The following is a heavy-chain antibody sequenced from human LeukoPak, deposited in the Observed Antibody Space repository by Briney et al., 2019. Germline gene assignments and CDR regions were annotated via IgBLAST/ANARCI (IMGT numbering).Heavy chain of an antibody. Sequence: RTGGSLRLSCAASGFTFSSYAMSWVRQAPGKGLEWVPAISGSGGSTYYADSVKGRFTISRDNSKNTLYLQMNSLRAEDTAVYYCAKEGDYYDSSGYYKDWGQGTLVTVSS. V-gene: IGHV3-23*01. CDR3: AKEGDYYDSSGYYKD. D-gene: IGHD3-22*01. CDR1: GFTFSSYA. CDR2: ISGSGGST. J-gene: IGHJ4*02.